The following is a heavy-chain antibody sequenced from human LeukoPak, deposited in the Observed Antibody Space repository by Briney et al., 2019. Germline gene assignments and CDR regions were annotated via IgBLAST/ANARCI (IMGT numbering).Heavy chain of an antibody. D-gene: IGHD6-13*01. CDR1: GYTLTSYG. J-gene: IGHJ6*02. V-gene: IGHV1-18*01. Sequence: ASVKVSCKASGYTLTSYGISWVRQAPGQGLEWMGWISAYNGNTNYAQKLQGRVTMTTDTSTSTAYMELRSLRSDDTAVYYCARARGEYSSSLDYYYYGMDVWGQGTTVTVSS. CDR3: ARARGEYSSSLDYYYYGMDV. CDR2: ISAYNGNT.